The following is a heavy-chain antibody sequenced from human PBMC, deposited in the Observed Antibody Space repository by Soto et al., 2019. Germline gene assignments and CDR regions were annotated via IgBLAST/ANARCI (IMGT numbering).Heavy chain of an antibody. CDR2: IYYSGST. J-gene: IGHJ4*02. V-gene: IGHV4-39*01. D-gene: IGHD6-25*01. Sequence: KSPETLSLTCTVSLGSISSGTNYWAWIRQPPGKGLEWIANIYYSGSTFYNPSLKSRVTISLDTSKNQFSLKLRSVTAADTAVYYCARHEAGWYFDSWGQGTLVTVSS. CDR1: LGSISSGTNY. CDR3: ARHEAGWYFDS.